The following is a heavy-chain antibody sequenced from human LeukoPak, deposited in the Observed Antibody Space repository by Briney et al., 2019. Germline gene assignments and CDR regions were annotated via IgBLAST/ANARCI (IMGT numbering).Heavy chain of an antibody. CDR1: GYSFTSYF. CDR3: ARDQTDCSSTSCYNFHYGMDV. J-gene: IGHJ6*02. D-gene: IGHD2-2*02. V-gene: IGHV1-46*01. CDR2: INPSGGST. Sequence: GASVKVSCKASGYSFTSYFIHWGRQAPGQGLEWMGIINPSGGSTSSSQKFQGRVTMTRDTSTNTVYLELSSLRSEDTAVYSCARDQTDCSSTSCYNFHYGMDVWGQGTTVTVSS.